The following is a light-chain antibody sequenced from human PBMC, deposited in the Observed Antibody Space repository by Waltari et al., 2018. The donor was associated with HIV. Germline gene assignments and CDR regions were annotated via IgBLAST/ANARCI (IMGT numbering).Light chain of an antibody. J-gene: IGLJ3*02. Sequence: QPVEPQSSSVSASLGSSVKPSCTLSSRHRNFILAWDQQQPGKAPRYLMKLEGGGTYNRGSGVPDRFSGSSSGADRYLTISNLQSEDEADYYCETWDSDTRVFGGGTKVTVL. V-gene: IGLV4-60*03. CDR1: SRHRNFI. CDR2: LEGGGTY. CDR3: ETWDSDTRV.